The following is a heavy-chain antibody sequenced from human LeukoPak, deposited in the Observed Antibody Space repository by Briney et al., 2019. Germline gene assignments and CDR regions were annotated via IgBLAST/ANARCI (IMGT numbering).Heavy chain of an antibody. J-gene: IGHJ5*02. CDR3: AKGGMVRGVDNWFDP. D-gene: IGHD3-10*01. V-gene: IGHV3-7*03. Sequence: GGSLRLSCAASGFTFSSYWMSWVRQAPGKGLEWVADIKQDGSESYYVDSVKGRFTFSRDNAKNSLYLQIISLRAEDTAVYYCAKGGMVRGVDNWFDPWGQGTLVTVSS. CDR2: IKQDGSES. CDR1: GFTFSSYW.